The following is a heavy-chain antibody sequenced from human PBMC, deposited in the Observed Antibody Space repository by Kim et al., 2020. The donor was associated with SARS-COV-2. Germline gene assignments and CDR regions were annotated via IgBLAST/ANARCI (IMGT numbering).Heavy chain of an antibody. Sequence: GGSLRLSCAASGFTFSSYAMHWVRQAPGKGLEYVSAISSNGGSTYYANSVKGRFTISRDNSKNTLYLQMGSLRAEDMAVYYCARVNRYSSSWYVGFLDYWGQGTLVTVSP. CDR1: GFTFSSYA. V-gene: IGHV3-64*01. CDR2: ISSNGGST. D-gene: IGHD6-13*01. J-gene: IGHJ4*02. CDR3: ARVNRYSSSWYVGFLDY.